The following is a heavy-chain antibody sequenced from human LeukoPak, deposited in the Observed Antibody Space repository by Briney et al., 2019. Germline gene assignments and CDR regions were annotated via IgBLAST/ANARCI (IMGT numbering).Heavy chain of an antibody. CDR2: IYTSGST. CDR3: ARGRYGDYGY. D-gene: IGHD4-17*01. V-gene: IGHV4-61*02. J-gene: IGHJ4*02. CDR1: GGSISSGSYY. Sequence: PSQTLSLTCTVPGGSISSGSYYWSWIRQPAGTGLEWIGRIYTSGSTNYNPSLKSRVTISVDTSKTQFSLKLSSVTAADTAVYYCARGRYGDYGYWGQGTLVTVSS.